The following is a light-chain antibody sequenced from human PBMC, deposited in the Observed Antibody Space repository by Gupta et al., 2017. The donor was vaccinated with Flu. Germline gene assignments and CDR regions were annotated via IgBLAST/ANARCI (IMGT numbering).Light chain of an antibody. CDR3: QVWDSTSDHLYV. Sequence: KTARITCGGNNIGSKSVHWYQQKPGQAPVLVVYDDSDRPSGIPERISGSNSGNTATLTISRVEGGDEADYYCQVWDSTSDHLYVFGTGTKVTVL. V-gene: IGLV3-21*03. CDR2: DDS. J-gene: IGLJ1*01. CDR1: NIGSKS.